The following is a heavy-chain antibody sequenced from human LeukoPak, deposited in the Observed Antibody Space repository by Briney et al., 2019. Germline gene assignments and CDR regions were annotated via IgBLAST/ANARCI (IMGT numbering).Heavy chain of an antibody. V-gene: IGHV3-74*01. CDR2: INSDGSWT. CDR3: ASFYEAY. CDR1: GNYW. Sequence: GGSLRLSCAASGNYWMHWVRQAPGKGLVWVSHINSDGSWTSYADSVKGRFTISKDSAKNTVYLQMNNLRAEDTAVYYCASFYEAYWGRGTLVTVSS. J-gene: IGHJ4*02. D-gene: IGHD2/OR15-2a*01.